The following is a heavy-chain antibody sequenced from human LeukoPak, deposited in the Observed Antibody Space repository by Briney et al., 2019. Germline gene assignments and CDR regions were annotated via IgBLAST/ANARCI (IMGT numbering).Heavy chain of an antibody. D-gene: IGHD4-17*01. Sequence: GGSLRLSCAASGFTFSSYEMNWVRQAPGKGLEWVSYISNIDSTTHYADSVKGRFTISRDNAQNSLYLQMSSLRAEDTAVYYCARVEDDYGDCYLGMDVWGQGTTVTVSS. CDR1: GFTFSSYE. J-gene: IGHJ6*02. V-gene: IGHV3-48*03. CDR2: ISNIDSTT. CDR3: ARVEDDYGDCYLGMDV.